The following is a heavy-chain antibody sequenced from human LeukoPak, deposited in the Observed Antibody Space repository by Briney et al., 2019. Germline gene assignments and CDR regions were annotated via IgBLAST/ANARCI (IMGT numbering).Heavy chain of an antibody. CDR2: IYSGGST. D-gene: IGHD4-17*01. J-gene: IGHJ6*02. CDR3: ARGPNYGDYAYYGTDV. V-gene: IGHV3-66*02. Sequence: GGSLRLSCAASGFTVSSNYMSWVRQAPGKGLEWVSVIYSGGSTYYADSVKGRFTISRDNSKNTLYLQMNSLRAEDTAVYYCARGPNYGDYAYYGTDVWGQGTTVTVS. CDR1: GFTVSSNY.